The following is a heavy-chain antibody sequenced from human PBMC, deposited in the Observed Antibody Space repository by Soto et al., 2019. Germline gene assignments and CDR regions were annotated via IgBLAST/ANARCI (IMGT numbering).Heavy chain of an antibody. V-gene: IGHV5-10-1*03. D-gene: IGHD1-1*01. CDR3: VRHGNGTPYYFDF. CDR1: GYKFIGYW. CDR2: IHPSDSYT. Sequence: EVQLVQSGAEVKKPGESLTISCKGSGYKFIGYWISWVRQMPGKGLEWVGRIHPSDSYTSYSPSFQGHVTISVDKSISTAYLQWRSLQASDTAKYYCVRHGNGTPYYFDFWGRGTLVPVSS. J-gene: IGHJ4*02.